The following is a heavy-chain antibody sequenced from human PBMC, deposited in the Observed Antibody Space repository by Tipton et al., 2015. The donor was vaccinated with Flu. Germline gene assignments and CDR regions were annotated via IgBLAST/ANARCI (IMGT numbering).Heavy chain of an antibody. Sequence: VQLVQSGAEVKKPGESLKISCKGSGYSFISYWIGWVRQMPGKGLEWMGVIYPGDSDTRYSPSFQGQVTISADKSISTAFLQWSSLKASDTAMYYCVRSGEHTSLYVDFFQQWGQGTLVTVSS. CDR1: GYSFISYW. J-gene: IGHJ1*01. V-gene: IGHV5-51*03. CDR2: IYPGDSDT. CDR3: VRSGEHTSLYVDFFQQ. D-gene: IGHD3-9*01.